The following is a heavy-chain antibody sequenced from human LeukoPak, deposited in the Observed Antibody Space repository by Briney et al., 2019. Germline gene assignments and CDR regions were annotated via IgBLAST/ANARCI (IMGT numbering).Heavy chain of an antibody. CDR3: AKDQVLYSSSSSYFDY. D-gene: IGHD6-6*01. J-gene: IGHJ4*02. CDR2: ISSRGGST. CDR1: GFTFSSYA. Sequence: PGGSLRLSCAASGFTFSSYAMSWVRQAPGKGLEWVSTISSRGGSTYYADSVKGRFTISRDSSKYTLYLQMNRLRAEDTAVYYCAKDQVLYSSSSSYFDYWGQGTLVTVSS. V-gene: IGHV3-23*01.